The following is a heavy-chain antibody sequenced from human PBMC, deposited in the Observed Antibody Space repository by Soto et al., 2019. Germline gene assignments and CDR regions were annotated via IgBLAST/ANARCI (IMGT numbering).Heavy chain of an antibody. CDR1: GYSISSSNW. CDR3: ARREIQGPIEY. CDR2: IYYSGTT. V-gene: IGHV4-28*01. J-gene: IGHJ4*02. D-gene: IGHD1-26*01. Sequence: SETLSLTCTVSGYSISSSNWWGWIRQPPGKGLEWIGYIYYSGTTYYNPSLKSRVTMSVDTSKNQFSLKLTSVTAVDTAVYYCARREIQGPIEYWGQGTLVTVSS.